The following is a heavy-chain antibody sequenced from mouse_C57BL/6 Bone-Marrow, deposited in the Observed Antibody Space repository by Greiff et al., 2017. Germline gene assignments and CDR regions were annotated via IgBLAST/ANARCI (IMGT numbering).Heavy chain of an antibody. Sequence: QVQLQQPGAELVKPGASVKLSCTASGYTFTSYWMHWVKQRPGQGLEWIGMIHPNSGSTNYNAKFKSKATMTVDKSSSTAYMQLSSLPSEGTAVYYWARDFYYYGRERDWGQGTTLTVSS. CDR2: IHPNSGST. J-gene: IGHJ2*01. CDR1: GYTFTSYW. CDR3: ARDFYYYGRERD. V-gene: IGHV1-64*01. D-gene: IGHD1-1*01.